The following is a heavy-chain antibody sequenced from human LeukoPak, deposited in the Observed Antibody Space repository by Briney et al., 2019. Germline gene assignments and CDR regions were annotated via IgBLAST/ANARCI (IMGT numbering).Heavy chain of an antibody. CDR1: GFTFSSYG. Sequence: GGSLRLSCAASGFTFSSYGMHWVRQAPGKGLEWVAFIRFDGSIKYYAESVKGRFTLSRDNSRNTLYVQMNSLRDEDTAVYYCAREVYSSTWFDLWGQGTLVTVSS. D-gene: IGHD6-13*01. CDR3: AREVYSSTWFDL. V-gene: IGHV3-30*02. CDR2: IRFDGSIK. J-gene: IGHJ4*02.